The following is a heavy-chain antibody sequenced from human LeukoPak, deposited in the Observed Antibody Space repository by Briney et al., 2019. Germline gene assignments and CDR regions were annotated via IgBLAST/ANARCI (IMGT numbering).Heavy chain of an antibody. J-gene: IGHJ4*02. D-gene: IGHD3-10*01. V-gene: IGHV3-21*01. Sequence: GGSLRLSCAASGFTFSSYSMNWVRQAPGKGLEWVSSISSSSSYIYYADSVKGRFTISRDNAKNSLYLQMNNLRAEDTAVYYCASRVVYYGSGSHRGDLYFDYWGQGTLVTVSS. CDR1: GFTFSSYS. CDR2: ISSSSSYI. CDR3: ASRVVYYGSGSHRGDLYFDY.